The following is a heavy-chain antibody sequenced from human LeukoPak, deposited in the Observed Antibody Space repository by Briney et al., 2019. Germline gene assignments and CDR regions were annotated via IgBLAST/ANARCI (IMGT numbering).Heavy chain of an antibody. J-gene: IGHJ3*02. D-gene: IGHD6-19*01. V-gene: IGHV3-74*01. Sequence: GGSLRLSCVASGFTFNNSWMHWVRQAPGKGLVWVSRMDADGSKTHYVDSVKGRFTISRDNAKDTLYLQMNSLRVEDTAVYYCARGGWYLYDALDIWGQGTLVTVSS. CDR1: GFTFNNSW. CDR3: ARGGWYLYDALDI. CDR2: MDADGSKT.